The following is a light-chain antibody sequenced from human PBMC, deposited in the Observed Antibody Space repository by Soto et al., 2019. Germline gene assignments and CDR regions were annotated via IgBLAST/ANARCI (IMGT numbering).Light chain of an antibody. CDR1: QNIRNW. Sequence: DIQMTQSPSTLSASVGDSVTITCRASQNIRNWLAWYQQKPGKAPNPLIYDASSLKSGVPARFSGSASGTEFTLTISSLQSEDFAVYFCQQYNDWPRTFGQGTRLEIK. J-gene: IGKJ5*01. CDR2: DAS. CDR3: QQYNDWPRT. V-gene: IGKV1-5*01.